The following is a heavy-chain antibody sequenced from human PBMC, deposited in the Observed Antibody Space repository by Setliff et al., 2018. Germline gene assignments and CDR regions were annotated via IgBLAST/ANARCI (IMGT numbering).Heavy chain of an antibody. J-gene: IGHJ6*02. CDR3: AGRLGASTRYYYYGLDV. CDR2: IHSGGST. CDR1: GFTVSSNH. V-gene: IGHV3-66*02. D-gene: IGHD3-16*01. Sequence: GGSLRLSCAASGFTVSSNHMSWVRQAPGKGLEWVSVIHSGGSTCYADSVKGRFTISRDNSKNTLYLQMNSLRAEDTAVYYCAGRLGASTRYYYYGLDVWSQGTTVTVSS.